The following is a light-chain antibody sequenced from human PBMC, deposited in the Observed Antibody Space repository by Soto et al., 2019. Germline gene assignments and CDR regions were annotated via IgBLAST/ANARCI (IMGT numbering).Light chain of an antibody. CDR1: QSVSNN. CDR2: GAS. Sequence: EIVMTQSPATLSVSPGERATLSCRASQSVSNNLAWYQQKPGQAPRLLMYGASTRATGIPARFSGSGSGTEFTLTISSLQSADFAVYFCQHYGASPYTFGQGTELEIK. J-gene: IGKJ2*01. V-gene: IGKV3-15*01. CDR3: QHYGASPYT.